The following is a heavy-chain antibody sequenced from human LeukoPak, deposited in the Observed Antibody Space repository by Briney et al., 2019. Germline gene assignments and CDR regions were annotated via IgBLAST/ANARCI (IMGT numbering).Heavy chain of an antibody. J-gene: IGHJ4*02. D-gene: IGHD1-26*01. CDR2: IRDGGTAT. CDR1: GFTFTHYA. Sequence: PGGSLRLSCAASGFTFTHYAMNWIRQAPGKGLEWVSGIRDGGTATYYADSVRGRFTISRDNSKNMLYLQMNSLRADDTAVYYCAKPGSSATTGRIYFDSWGPGTLVTVSS. CDR3: AKPGSSATTGRIYFDS. V-gene: IGHV3-23*01.